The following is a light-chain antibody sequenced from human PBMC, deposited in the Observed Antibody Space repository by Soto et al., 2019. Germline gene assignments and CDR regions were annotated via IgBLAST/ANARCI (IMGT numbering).Light chain of an antibody. V-gene: IGKV3-20*01. CDR3: QQYGSSQWT. CDR1: QSVSSSY. CDR2: VAS. J-gene: IGKJ1*01. Sequence: EIVLTQSPGTLSLSPGERATLSCRASQSVSSSYLAWYQQKPGQAPRLLIYVASSRSTGIPDRFSGRGFGTDFTLTISRLEPEDFAVYYCQQYGSSQWTFGQGTKVDI.